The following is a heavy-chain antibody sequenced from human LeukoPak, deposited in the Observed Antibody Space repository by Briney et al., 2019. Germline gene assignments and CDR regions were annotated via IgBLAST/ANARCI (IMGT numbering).Heavy chain of an antibody. V-gene: IGHV3-21*01. Sequence: PGGSLRLSCAASGFTFSSFSMTWVRQAPGKGLEWVSPISHSSSYIYYEDSVKGRFTISRDNTKNSLYLQMDSLRAEDTAVYFCARDYSSGWYFSDYWGQGTLVTVSS. CDR1: GFTFSSFS. D-gene: IGHD6-19*01. J-gene: IGHJ4*02. CDR2: ISHSSSYI. CDR3: ARDYSSGWYFSDY.